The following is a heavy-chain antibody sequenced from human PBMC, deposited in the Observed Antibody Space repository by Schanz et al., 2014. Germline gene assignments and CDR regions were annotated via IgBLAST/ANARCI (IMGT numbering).Heavy chain of an antibody. CDR3: ARDTTWRLDL. Sequence: QVQLQESGPGLLKPSQTLSLTCTVSGGSIRSGTYYWSWIRQPAGKAREWVGRVFPNGITNYNPALKTRVTVTLNRSENQFSLTLRSLTAADTAVDYCARDTTWRLDLWGRGTLVTVSS. D-gene: IGHD1-1*01. J-gene: IGHJ2*01. V-gene: IGHV4-61*02. CDR1: GGSIRSGTYY. CDR2: VFPNGIT.